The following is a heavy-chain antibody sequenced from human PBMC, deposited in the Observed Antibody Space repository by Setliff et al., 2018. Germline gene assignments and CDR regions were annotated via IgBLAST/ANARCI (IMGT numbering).Heavy chain of an antibody. D-gene: IGHD3-3*01. CDR3: ARDKPEGYNFWSGYLGGGLMDV. J-gene: IGHJ6*02. V-gene: IGHV4-39*07. CDR1: GGSLSSSSYY. Sequence: SETLSLTCTVSGGSLSSSSYYWGWIRQPPWKGLEWIGSIYYSGSTYYNPSPKSRVTISVDTSKNQFSLKLSSVTAADTAVYYCARDKPEGYNFWSGYLGGGLMDVWGQGTTVTVS. CDR2: IYYSGST.